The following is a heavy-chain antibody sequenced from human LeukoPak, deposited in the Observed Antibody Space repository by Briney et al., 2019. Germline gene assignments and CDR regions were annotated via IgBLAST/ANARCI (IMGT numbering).Heavy chain of an antibody. CDR2: IYYSGST. D-gene: IGHD2-21*02. CDR3: ARFNVVVTANFDY. V-gene: IGHV4-59*01. J-gene: IGHJ4*02. Sequence: SETLSLTCTVSGGSISSYYWSWIRQPPGKGLEWIGYIYYSGSTNYNPSLKSRVTISVGTSKNQFSLKPSSVTAADTAVYYCARFNVVVTANFDYWGQGTLVTVSS. CDR1: GGSISSYY.